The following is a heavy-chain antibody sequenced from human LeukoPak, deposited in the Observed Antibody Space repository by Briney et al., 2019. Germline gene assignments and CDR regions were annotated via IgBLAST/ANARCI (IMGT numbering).Heavy chain of an antibody. J-gene: IGHJ4*02. CDR2: IYHSGST. Sequence: ASETLSLTCAVSGGSISSGGYSWSWIRQPPGKGLEWIGYIYHSGSTYYNPSLKSRVTISVDRSKNQFSLKLSSVTAADTAVYYCARDGSSGYYFSDWGQGTLVTVSS. CDR1: GGSISSGGYS. CDR3: ARDGSSGYYFSD. D-gene: IGHD3-22*01. V-gene: IGHV4-30-2*01.